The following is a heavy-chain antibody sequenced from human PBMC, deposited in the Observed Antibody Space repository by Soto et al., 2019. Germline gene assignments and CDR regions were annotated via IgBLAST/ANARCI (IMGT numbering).Heavy chain of an antibody. Sequence: ASVQVSCKASGYTFTGYYMHWVRQAPGQGLEWMGWINPNSGGTNYAQKFQGRVTMTRDTSISTAYMGLSRLRSDDTAVYYCARDVVKATSYYYDSSATPAPFDYWGQGTLVTVSS. J-gene: IGHJ4*02. CDR3: ARDVVKATSYYYDSSATPAPFDY. CDR2: INPNSGGT. CDR1: GYTFTGYY. V-gene: IGHV1-2*02. D-gene: IGHD3-22*01.